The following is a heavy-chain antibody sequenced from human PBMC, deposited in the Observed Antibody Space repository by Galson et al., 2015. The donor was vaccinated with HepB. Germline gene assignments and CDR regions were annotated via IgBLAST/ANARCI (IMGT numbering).Heavy chain of an antibody. CDR2: INPSGGST. V-gene: IGHV1-46*01. D-gene: IGHD6-13*01. CDR3: ARAADGGWGYLSIAAAGPKYWYFDL. Sequence: SVKVSCKASGYTFTSYYMHWVRQAPGQGLEWMGIINPSGGSTSYAQKFQGRVTMTRDTSTSTVYMELSSLRSEDTAVYYCARAADGGWGYLSIAAAGPKYWYFDLWGRGTLVTVSS. CDR1: GYTFTSYY. J-gene: IGHJ2*01.